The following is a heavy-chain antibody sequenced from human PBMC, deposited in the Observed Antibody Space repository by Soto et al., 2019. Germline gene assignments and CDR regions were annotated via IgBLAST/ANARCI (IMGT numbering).Heavy chain of an antibody. CDR2: TYYRSKWYY. CDR3: ARIHSSSSSDMDV. Sequence: LSLPCALSGESVSRTSAASNWIRQSTSRGLEWLGRTYYRSKWYYGYALSVKSRITIKADTSKNQCSLQLNSVTPEDAAVYYCARIHSSSSSDMDVWGQGTTVTVSS. J-gene: IGHJ6*02. V-gene: IGHV6-1*01. D-gene: IGHD6-6*01. CDR1: GESVSRTSAA.